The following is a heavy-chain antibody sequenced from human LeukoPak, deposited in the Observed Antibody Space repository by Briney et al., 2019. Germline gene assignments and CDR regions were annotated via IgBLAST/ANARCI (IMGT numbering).Heavy chain of an antibody. V-gene: IGHV4-59*01. J-gene: IGHJ4*02. CDR2: IYYSGST. Sequence: SETLSLTCTVSGGSISSYYWSWIRQPPGKGLEWIGYIYYSGSTNYNPSLKSRVTISVDTSKNQFSLKLSSVTAADTAAYYCARGPFVYYGSGSPGYFDYWGQGTLVTVSS. CDR3: ARGPFVYYGSGSPGYFDY. D-gene: IGHD3-10*01. CDR1: GGSISSYY.